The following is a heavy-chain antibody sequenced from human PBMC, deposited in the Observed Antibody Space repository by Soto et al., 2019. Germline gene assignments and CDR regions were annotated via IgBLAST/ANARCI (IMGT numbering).Heavy chain of an antibody. CDR1: GGSISSGDYC. CDR3: ARGGYCSSTSCFDY. D-gene: IGHD2-2*01. CDR2: IYYSGST. Sequence: SETLSLTCTVSGGSISSGDYCWSWIRQPPGKGLEWIGYIYYSGSTYYNPSLKSRVTISVDTSKNQFSLKLSSVTAADTAVYYCARGGYCSSTSCFDYWGQGTLVTVSS. V-gene: IGHV4-30-4*01. J-gene: IGHJ4*02.